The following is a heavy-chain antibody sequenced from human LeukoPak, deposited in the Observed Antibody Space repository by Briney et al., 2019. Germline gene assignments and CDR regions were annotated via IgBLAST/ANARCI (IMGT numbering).Heavy chain of an antibody. D-gene: IGHD1-26*01. CDR3: ARIPLAYSGAYYFDY. CDR2: ISSSGST. Sequence: SETLSLTCTVSRGSISGSIRSFYWSWLRQPPGKGLEWIGYISSSGSTHDNPSLRSRVTISLDASKNQFFLTLSSVSAADTALYYCARIPLAYSGAYYFDYWGQGTLDTVSP. CDR1: RGSISGSIRSFY. V-gene: IGHV4-4*09. J-gene: IGHJ4*02.